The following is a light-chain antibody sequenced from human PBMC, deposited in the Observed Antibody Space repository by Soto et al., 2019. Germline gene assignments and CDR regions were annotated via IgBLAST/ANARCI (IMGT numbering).Light chain of an antibody. Sequence: QSALTQPASVSGSHGQSITISCTGTSIDVGGYNYVSWYQQHPGKAPKLMIYYVSNRPSGVSNRFSGSKSGNTASLTISGLQAEDEADYYCNSYTSSSTPVVFGGGTKLTVL. V-gene: IGLV2-14*01. CDR3: NSYTSSSTPVV. CDR2: YVS. J-gene: IGLJ2*01. CDR1: SIDVGGYNY.